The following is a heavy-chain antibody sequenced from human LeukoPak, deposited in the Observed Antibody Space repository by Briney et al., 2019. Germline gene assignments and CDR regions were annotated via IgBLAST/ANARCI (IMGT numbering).Heavy chain of an antibody. D-gene: IGHD2-2*03. Sequence: GGSLRLSCAASGFTFSSYGMHWVRQAPGKGLEWVAFIRYDGSNKYYADSVKGRFAISGDNSKNTLYLQMNSLRAEDTAVYYCAKDGYCSSTSCPSWGQGTLVTVSS. V-gene: IGHV3-30*02. CDR2: IRYDGSNK. J-gene: IGHJ4*02. CDR3: AKDGYCSSTSCPS. CDR1: GFTFSSYG.